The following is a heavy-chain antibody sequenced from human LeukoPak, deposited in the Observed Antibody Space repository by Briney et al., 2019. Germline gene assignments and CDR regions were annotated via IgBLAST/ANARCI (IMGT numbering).Heavy chain of an antibody. CDR2: ISYDGSNK. J-gene: IGHJ4*02. CDR3: TTTSDYGDHKR. D-gene: IGHD4-17*01. CDR1: GFTFSSYA. Sequence: GGSLRLSCAASGFTFSSYAMHWVRQAPGKGLEWVAVISYDGSNKYYADSVKGRFTISRDNSKNTLYLQMNSLKTEDTAVYYCTTTSDYGDHKRWGQGTLVTVSS. V-gene: IGHV3-30*04.